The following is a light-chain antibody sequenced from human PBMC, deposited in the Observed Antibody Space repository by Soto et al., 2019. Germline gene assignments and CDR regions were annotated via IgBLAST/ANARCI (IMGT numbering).Light chain of an antibody. Sequence: QSVLTQPPSVSGAPGQRVTISCTGSSSNIGAGYDVHWYQQLPGTAPKLLIYGNSNRPSGVPDRFSGSKSGTSASLAITGLQAEDEADYYCQSYDSRLSGSVFGGGTKLTVI. CDR3: QSYDSRLSGSV. CDR1: SSNIGAGYD. V-gene: IGLV1-40*01. CDR2: GNS. J-gene: IGLJ2*01.